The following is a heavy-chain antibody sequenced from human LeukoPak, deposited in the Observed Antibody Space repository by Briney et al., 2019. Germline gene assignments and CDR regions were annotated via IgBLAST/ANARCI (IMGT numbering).Heavy chain of an antibody. CDR2: IKSDGST. Sequence: GGSLRLSCAASGFTFSRYWMHWVRQAPGKGLVWVSCIKSDGSTNYADSVKGRFTISRDNAKNTVSLQMNSLRAEDTGVYYCARAPAEIGGYYPEYFRHWGQGTLVTVSS. D-gene: IGHD3-22*01. CDR3: ARAPAEIGGYYPEYFRH. J-gene: IGHJ1*01. CDR1: GFTFSRYW. V-gene: IGHV3-74*01.